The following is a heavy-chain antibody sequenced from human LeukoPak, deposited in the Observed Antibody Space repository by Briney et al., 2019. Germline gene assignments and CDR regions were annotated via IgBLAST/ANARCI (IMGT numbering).Heavy chain of an antibody. D-gene: IGHD3-3*01. CDR3: ARPSIDFWSGYYTPFDY. V-gene: IGHV1-69*01. J-gene: IGHJ4*02. CDR2: TIPIFGTA. Sequence: EASVKVSCKASGGTSSSYAISWVRQAPGQGLEWMGGTIPIFGTANYAQKFQGRVTITADESTSTAYMELSSLRSEDTAVYYCARPSIDFWSGYYTPFDYWGQGTLVTVSS. CDR1: GGTSSSYA.